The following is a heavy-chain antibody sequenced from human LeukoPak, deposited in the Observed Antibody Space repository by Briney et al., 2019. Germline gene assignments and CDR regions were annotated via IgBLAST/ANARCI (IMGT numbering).Heavy chain of an antibody. J-gene: IGHJ4*02. Sequence: SETLSLTCAVYGESFSGYYWSWIRQSPGKGLEWIGEINHSGSTHYNPSLKSRVTLSVDTSKNQFSLRLSSVTDADTAVYYCARGLDGYNYNYWGQGTLVTVSS. D-gene: IGHD5-24*01. CDR1: GESFSGYY. CDR3: ARGLDGYNYNY. CDR2: INHSGST. V-gene: IGHV4-34*01.